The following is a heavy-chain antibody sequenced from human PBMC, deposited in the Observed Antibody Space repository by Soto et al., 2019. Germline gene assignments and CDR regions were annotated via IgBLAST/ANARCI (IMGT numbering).Heavy chain of an antibody. Sequence: QVQLVQSGAEVKKPGSSVKVSCKASGGTFSSYAISWVRQAPGQGLEWMGGIIPIFGTANYAQKFQGRVTITGDDSTSTAYMELSSLRSEDRAVYYCAREIGDGDPYYYGMDVWGQGTTVTVSS. CDR2: IIPIFGTA. CDR1: GGTFSSYA. CDR3: AREIGDGDPYYYGMDV. V-gene: IGHV1-69*12. J-gene: IGHJ6*02. D-gene: IGHD2-21*01.